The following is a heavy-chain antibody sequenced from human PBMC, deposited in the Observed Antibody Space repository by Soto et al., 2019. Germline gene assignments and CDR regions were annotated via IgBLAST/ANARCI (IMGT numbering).Heavy chain of an antibody. CDR3: ARDKANVLLWFGELYSPYYGMDV. D-gene: IGHD3-10*01. CDR1: GLNIISNW. Sequence: SETLSLTCPFSGLNIISNWWSWVRQPTGKGLEWIGEIYHSGSTNYNPSLKSRVTISVDKSKNQFSLKLSSVTAADTAVYYCARDKANVLLWFGELYSPYYGMDVWGQGTTVTVSS. J-gene: IGHJ6*02. CDR2: IYHSGST. V-gene: IGHV4-4*02.